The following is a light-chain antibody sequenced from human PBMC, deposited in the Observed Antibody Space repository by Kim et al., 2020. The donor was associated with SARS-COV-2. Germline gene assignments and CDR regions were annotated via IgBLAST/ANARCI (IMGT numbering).Light chain of an antibody. CDR3: QRYNRYSRT. J-gene: IGKJ1*01. CDR1: QTINSY. CDR2: KAS. Sequence: DIQMTQSPSTLSASVGDRVTITCRASQTINSYLAWYQQKPGKAPKLLIYKASSLESGVPSRFSGSGSGTEFTLTISSLQPDDFATYYCQRYNRYSRTFGQGTKVDIK. V-gene: IGKV1-5*03.